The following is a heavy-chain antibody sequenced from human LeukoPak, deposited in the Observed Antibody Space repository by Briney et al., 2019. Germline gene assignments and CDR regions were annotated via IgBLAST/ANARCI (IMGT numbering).Heavy chain of an antibody. J-gene: IGHJ4*02. D-gene: IGHD1-26*01. V-gene: IGHV4-34*01. CDR3: ARVPGRSYSGSYPLDY. CDR1: GGSFSGYY. CDR2: VNLSGST. Sequence: SETLSLTCAVYGGSFSGYYWSWIRQAPGKGLEWIGEVNLSGSTNYNPSLKSRVTISVDASKNQFSLKLSSVTAADTAVYYCARVPGRSYSGSYPLDYWGQGTLVTVSS.